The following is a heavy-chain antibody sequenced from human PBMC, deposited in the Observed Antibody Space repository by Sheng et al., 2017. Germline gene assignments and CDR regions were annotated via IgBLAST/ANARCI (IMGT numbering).Heavy chain of an antibody. J-gene: IGHJ3*02. CDR1: GFTFSSYA. D-gene: IGHD3-10*01. Sequence: QVQLVESGGGVVQPGRSLRLSCAASGFTFSSYAMHWVRQAPGKGLEWVAVISYDGSNKYYADSVKGRFTISRDNSKNTLYLQMNSLRAEDTAVYYCCLEGDQNSYYGWSGSDAFDIWGQGTMVTVSS. CDR2: ISYDGSNK. CDR3: CLEGDQNSYYGWSGSDAFDI. V-gene: IGHV3-30*04.